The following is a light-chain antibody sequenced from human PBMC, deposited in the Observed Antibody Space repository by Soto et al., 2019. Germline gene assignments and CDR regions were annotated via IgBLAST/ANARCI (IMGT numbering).Light chain of an antibody. CDR1: QEITNF. J-gene: IGKJ4*01. Sequence: DLQMTQSPASLSASVGDRVTITCQASQEITNFLNWYQHKPGKAPKLLIYHASNLEAGVPSRFSGSGSGTDFTFTISNLQPEDFATYYCQQYDILLTFGGGTKVEIK. CDR3: QQYDILLT. CDR2: HAS. V-gene: IGKV1-33*01.